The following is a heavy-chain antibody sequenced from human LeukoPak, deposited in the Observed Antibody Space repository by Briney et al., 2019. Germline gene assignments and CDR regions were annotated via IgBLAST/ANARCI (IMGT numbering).Heavy chain of an antibody. V-gene: IGHV3-30*03. J-gene: IGHJ4*02. D-gene: IGHD6-13*01. CDR3: ATWAGTATGFSGPFDY. Sequence: RSGGSLRLSCAASGFTFSSYGMHWVRQAPGKGLEWVAVISYDGSNKYYADSVKGRFTISRDNSKNTLYLQMNSLRAEDTAVYYCATWAGTATGFSGPFDYWSQGTPVTVSS. CDR1: GFTFSSYG. CDR2: ISYDGSNK.